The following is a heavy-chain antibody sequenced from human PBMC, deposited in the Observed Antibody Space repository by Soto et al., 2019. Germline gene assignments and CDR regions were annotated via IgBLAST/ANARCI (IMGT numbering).Heavy chain of an antibody. CDR2: ISWNSGSI. Sequence: EVQLVESGGGLVQPGRSLRLSCAASGFTFDDYAMHWVRQAPGKGLEWVSGISWNSGSIGYADSVKGRFTISRDNAKNSLYLQMNSLRAEDTALYYCAKGTTPEYAGAFDIWGQGTMVTVSS. CDR3: AKGTTPEYAGAFDI. V-gene: IGHV3-9*01. D-gene: IGHD1-1*01. CDR1: GFTFDDYA. J-gene: IGHJ3*02.